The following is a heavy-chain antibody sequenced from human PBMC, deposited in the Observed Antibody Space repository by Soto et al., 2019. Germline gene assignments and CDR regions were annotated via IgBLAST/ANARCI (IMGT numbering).Heavy chain of an antibody. J-gene: IGHJ4*02. Sequence: EVQLLESGGDLVRPGESLRLSCAASGFNFNKYAMSWVRQAQGRGPDGVPGISGCGGTASYADSVKGRFTIARDDSKNTLFLHMNSLRVEDAAEYYCAKADGEQWLLPHLENWGRGTLVTVS. CDR3: AKADGEQWLLPHLEN. D-gene: IGHD6-19*01. V-gene: IGHV3-23*01. CDR2: ISGCGGTA. CDR1: GFNFNKYA.